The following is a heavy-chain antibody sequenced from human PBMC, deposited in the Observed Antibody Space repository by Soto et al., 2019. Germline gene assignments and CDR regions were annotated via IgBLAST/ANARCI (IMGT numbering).Heavy chain of an antibody. CDR3: AREGKGRSSTSCYPWFDP. Sequence: PGGSLRLSCAASGFTFSSYAMHWVRQAPGKGLEWVAVISYDGSNKYYADSVKGRFTISRDNSKNTLYLQMNSLRAEDTAVYYCAREGKGRSSTSCYPWFDPWGQGTLVTVSS. V-gene: IGHV3-30-3*01. D-gene: IGHD2-2*01. CDR2: ISYDGSNK. J-gene: IGHJ5*02. CDR1: GFTFSSYA.